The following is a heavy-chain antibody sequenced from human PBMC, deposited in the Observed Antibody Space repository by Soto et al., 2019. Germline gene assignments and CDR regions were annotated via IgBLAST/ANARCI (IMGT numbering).Heavy chain of an antibody. CDR1: GFTFSSYG. CDR2: ISYDGSNK. V-gene: IGHV3-30*18. J-gene: IGHJ6*02. CDR3: AKDQSQWLAGMDV. D-gene: IGHD5-12*01. Sequence: GGSLRLSCAASGFTFSSYGMHWARQAPGKGLEWVAVISYDGSNKYYADSVKGRFTITRDNSNNTLYLQMNSQRAEDTAVYYGAKDQSQWLAGMDVWGQGTTVTVSS.